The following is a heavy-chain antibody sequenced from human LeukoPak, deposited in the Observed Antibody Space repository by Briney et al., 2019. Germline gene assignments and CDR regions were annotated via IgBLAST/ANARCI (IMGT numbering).Heavy chain of an antibody. J-gene: IGHJ4*02. CDR3: ASFIGDDHLGGTCYSI. Sequence: SGTLSLTCAVSGGSISSSNWWSWVRQPPGKGLEWIGEIYHSGSTNYNPSLKSRVTISVDKSKNQFSLKLSSVTAADTAVYYCASFIGDDHLGGTCYSIWGQGTLVTVSS. CDR2: IYHSGST. CDR1: GGSISSSNW. V-gene: IGHV4-4*02. D-gene: IGHD3/OR15-3a*01.